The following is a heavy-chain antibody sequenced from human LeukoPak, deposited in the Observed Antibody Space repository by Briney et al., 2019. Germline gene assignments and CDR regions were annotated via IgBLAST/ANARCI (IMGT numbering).Heavy chain of an antibody. CDR3: ARDGARTVRFLEWNYNWFDP. V-gene: IGHV1-69*05. Sequence: GASVKVSCKASGGTFSSYAISRVRQAPGQGLEWMGGIIPIFGTANYAQKFQGRVTITTDESTSTAYMELSSLRSEDTAVYYCARDGARTVRFLEWNYNWFDPWGQGTLVTVSS. J-gene: IGHJ5*02. CDR1: GGTFSSYA. CDR2: IIPIFGTA. D-gene: IGHD3-3*01.